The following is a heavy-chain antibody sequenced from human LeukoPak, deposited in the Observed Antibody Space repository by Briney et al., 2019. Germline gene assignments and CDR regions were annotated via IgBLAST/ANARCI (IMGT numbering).Heavy chain of an antibody. CDR3: ARGGDSSSWYSGVAYYYYMDV. Sequence: GASVKVSCKASGCTFSIYAITWVRQAPGQGLEWMGGIIPIYGIRHYAQKFQGRLTITADESTSTAHMELSSLRSDDTAVYYCARGGDSSSWYSGVAYYYYMDVWGKGTTVTVSS. V-gene: IGHV1-69*13. J-gene: IGHJ6*03. CDR1: GCTFSIYA. D-gene: IGHD6-13*01. CDR2: IIPIYGIR.